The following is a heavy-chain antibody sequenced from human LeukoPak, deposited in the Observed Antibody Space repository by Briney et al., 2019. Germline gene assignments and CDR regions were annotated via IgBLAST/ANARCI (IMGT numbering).Heavy chain of an antibody. CDR2: ISSSGSTI. V-gene: IGHV3-48*03. D-gene: IGHD6-13*01. CDR1: GFTLSSYE. Sequence: GGSLRLSCAASGFTLSSYEMNWVRQAPGKGLEWVSYISSSGSTIYYADSVKGRFTISRDNAKNSLYLQMNSLRAEDTAVYYCARDPSSIAAAGTSFDYWGQGTLVTVSS. CDR3: ARDPSSIAAAGTSFDY. J-gene: IGHJ4*02.